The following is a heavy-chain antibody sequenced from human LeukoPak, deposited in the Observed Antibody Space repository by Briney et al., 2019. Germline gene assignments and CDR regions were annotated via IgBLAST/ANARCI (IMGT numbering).Heavy chain of an antibody. CDR1: GFTFSSYG. D-gene: IGHD2-15*01. V-gene: IGHV3-30*02. Sequence: PGGSLRLSCAASGFTFSSYGMHWVRQAPGKGLEWVAFIRYDGSNKYYADSVKGRFTISRDNSKNTLYLQMNSLRAEDTALYYCAKARSSGGSCYEVCGMDVWGQGTTVTVSS. J-gene: IGHJ6*02. CDR3: AKARSSGGSCYEVCGMDV. CDR2: IRYDGSNK.